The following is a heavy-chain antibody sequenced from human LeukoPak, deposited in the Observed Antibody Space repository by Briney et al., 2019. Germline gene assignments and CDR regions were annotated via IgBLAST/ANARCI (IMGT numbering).Heavy chain of an antibody. V-gene: IGHV3-30*18. J-gene: IGHJ6*04. Sequence: GGSLRLSCAASGFTFSSYGMHWVRQAQGKGLEWVAVISYDGSNKYYADSVKGRFTISRDNSKNTLYLQMNSLRAEDTAVYYCAKDRVLDYYGMDVWGKGTTVTVSS. CDR3: AKDRVLDYYGMDV. CDR1: GFTFSSYG. D-gene: IGHD3-3*01. CDR2: ISYDGSNK.